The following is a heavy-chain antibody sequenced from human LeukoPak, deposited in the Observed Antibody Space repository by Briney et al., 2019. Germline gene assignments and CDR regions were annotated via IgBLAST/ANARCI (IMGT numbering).Heavy chain of an antibody. V-gene: IGHV3-21*01. CDR1: EFTFSSYS. CDR3: ARDHYRAVTASDY. Sequence: GGSLRLSCAASEFTFSSYSMNWVRQAPGKGLEWVSSISSSSSYIYYADSVKGRFTISRDNAKNSLYLQMNSLRAEDTAVYYCARDHYRAVTASDYWGQGTLVTVSS. CDR2: ISSSSSYI. D-gene: IGHD4-11*01. J-gene: IGHJ4*02.